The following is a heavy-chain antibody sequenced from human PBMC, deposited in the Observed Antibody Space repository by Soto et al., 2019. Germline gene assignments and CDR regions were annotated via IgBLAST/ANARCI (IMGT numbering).Heavy chain of an antibody. J-gene: IGHJ6*02. D-gene: IGHD6-13*01. Sequence: ASVKVSCKASGGTFSSYAISWVRQAPGQGLEWMGGIIPIFGTANYAQKFQGRVTITADESTSTAYMELSSLRSEDTAVYYCARDRAAAAGTGYYYYYGMDVWGQGTTVTVSS. CDR2: IIPIFGTA. V-gene: IGHV1-69*13. CDR3: ARDRAAAAGTGYYYYYGMDV. CDR1: GGTFSSYA.